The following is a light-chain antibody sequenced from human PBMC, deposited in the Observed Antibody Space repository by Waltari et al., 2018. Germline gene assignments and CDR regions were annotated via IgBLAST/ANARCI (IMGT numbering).Light chain of an antibody. CDR3: QHYVRLPAT. CDR1: QSVSRA. CDR2: GAS. J-gene: IGKJ1*01. Sequence: EIVLTQSPGILSLSPGDRATLSCRASQSVSRALAWYQQKPGQAPRLLIYGASNRATSIPDRFSGGGSGTDFSLTISRLEPEDFAVYYCQHYVRLPATFGQGTKVEIK. V-gene: IGKV3-20*01.